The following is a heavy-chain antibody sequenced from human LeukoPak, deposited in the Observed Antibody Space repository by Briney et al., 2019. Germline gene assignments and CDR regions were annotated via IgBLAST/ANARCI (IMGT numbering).Heavy chain of an antibody. CDR1: GFTFSRYA. CDR3: AKDGRFGEEIWAFDI. V-gene: IGHV3-23*01. D-gene: IGHD3-10*01. Sequence: PGGSLRLSCAASGFTFSRYAMTWVRQAPGKGLEWVSAVTGDGGITYYADSVRGRFTISRDNSKNTLYLQMNSLRAEDTAVYYCAKDGRFGEEIWAFDIWGQGTMVTVSS. J-gene: IGHJ3*02. CDR2: VTGDGGIT.